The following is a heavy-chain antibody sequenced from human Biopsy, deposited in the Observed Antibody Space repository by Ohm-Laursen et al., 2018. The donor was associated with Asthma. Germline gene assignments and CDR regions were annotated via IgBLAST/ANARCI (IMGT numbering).Heavy chain of an antibody. Sequence: GDSVNVSCKTSGYTFIGCHIHWMRQAPGQGLEWMGRINPNSGGTNYAQKFQGRVTMTRDTSISTAYMEVSRLRSDDTAVYYCARGKKSAGARWFDPWGQGTLVTVSS. D-gene: IGHD6-13*01. J-gene: IGHJ5*02. CDR3: ARGKKSAGARWFDP. CDR2: INPNSGGT. CDR1: GYTFIGCH. V-gene: IGHV1-2*06.